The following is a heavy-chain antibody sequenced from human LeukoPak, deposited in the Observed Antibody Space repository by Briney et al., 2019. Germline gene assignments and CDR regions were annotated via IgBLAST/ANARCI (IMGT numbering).Heavy chain of an antibody. CDR1: GYTFTCYY. V-gene: IGHV1-2*02. CDR2: INLSSGGR. Sequence: ASVKVSFKAAGYTFTCYYMHWVRQAPGQGLEWRGGINLSSGGRNYAQKVQGKVTITRDTSISTAYMELSRLRSDDTAVYYSARDRVTYYDFWSGYYPQEGFDYWGQGTLVTVSS. J-gene: IGHJ4*02. CDR3: ARDRVTYYDFWSGYYPQEGFDY. D-gene: IGHD3-3*01.